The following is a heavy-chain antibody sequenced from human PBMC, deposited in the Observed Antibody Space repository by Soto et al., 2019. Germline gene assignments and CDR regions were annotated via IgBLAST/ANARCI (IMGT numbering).Heavy chain of an antibody. J-gene: IGHJ4*02. D-gene: IGHD3-3*01. CDR2: ISYDGSNK. CDR3: ARAPNYDFWSGYPPTPSFDY. Sequence: HLGGSLILSCAASGFTFSSYAMHWVRQAPGKGLEWVAVISYDGSNKYYADSVKGRFTISRDNSKNTLYLQMNSLRAEDTAVYYCARAPNYDFWSGYPPTPSFDYWGQGTLVTVSS. V-gene: IGHV3-30-3*01. CDR1: GFTFSSYA.